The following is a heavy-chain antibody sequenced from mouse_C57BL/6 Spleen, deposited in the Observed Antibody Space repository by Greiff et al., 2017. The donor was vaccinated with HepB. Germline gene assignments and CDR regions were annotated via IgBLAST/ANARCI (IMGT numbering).Heavy chain of an antibody. CDR1: GYTFTSYG. J-gene: IGHJ4*01. CDR3: ASLYDYGS. CDR2: IYPRSGNT. V-gene: IGHV1-81*01. Sequence: QVQLKESGAELARPGASVKLSCKASGYTFTSYGISWVKQRTGQGLEWIGEIYPRSGNTYYNEKFKGKATLTADKSSSTAYMELRSLTSEDSAVYFCASLYDYGSWGQGTSVTVSS. D-gene: IGHD2-4*01.